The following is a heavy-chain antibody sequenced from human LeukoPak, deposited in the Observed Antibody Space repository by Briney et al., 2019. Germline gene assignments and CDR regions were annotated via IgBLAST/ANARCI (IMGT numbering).Heavy chain of an antibody. CDR1: GFTFSSYA. CDR3: AKRSPQYYYDSSGYFVY. Sequence: GGSQRLSCAASGFTFSSYAMSWVRQAPGKGLEWVSAISGSGGSTYYADSVKGRFTISRDNSKNTLYLQMNSLRAEDTAVYYCAKRSPQYYYDSSGYFVYWGQGTLVTVSS. J-gene: IGHJ4*02. V-gene: IGHV3-23*01. CDR2: ISGSGGST. D-gene: IGHD3-22*01.